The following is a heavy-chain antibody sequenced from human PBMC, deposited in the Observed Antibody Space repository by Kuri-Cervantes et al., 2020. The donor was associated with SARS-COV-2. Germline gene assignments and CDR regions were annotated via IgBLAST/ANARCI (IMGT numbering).Heavy chain of an antibody. CDR1: GFTFSSYE. V-gene: IGHV3-15*01. J-gene: IGHJ4*02. D-gene: IGHD2-8*02. CDR2: IKSKTDGGTT. Sequence: GESLKISCAASGFTFSSYEMNWVRQAPGKGLEWVGRIKSKTDGGTTDYAAPVKGRFTISRDDSKNTLYLQMNSLKTEDTAVYYCTTGLTETPDYWGQGTLVTVSS. CDR3: TTGLTETPDY.